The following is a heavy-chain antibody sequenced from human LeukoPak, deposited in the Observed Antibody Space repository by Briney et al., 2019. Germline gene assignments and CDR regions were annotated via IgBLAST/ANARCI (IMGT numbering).Heavy chain of an antibody. CDR1: GGSISSSNW. CDR2: IYHSGSI. J-gene: IGHJ5*02. Sequence: PSGTLSLTCAVSGGSISSSNWWSWVRQPPGKGLEWIGEIYHSGSINYNPSLKSRVTISVDKSKNQFSLKLSSVTAADTAVYYCARVYSTPIVVVPAARYNWFDPWGQGTLVTVSS. CDR3: ARVYSTPIVVVPAARYNWFDP. V-gene: IGHV4-4*02. D-gene: IGHD2-2*01.